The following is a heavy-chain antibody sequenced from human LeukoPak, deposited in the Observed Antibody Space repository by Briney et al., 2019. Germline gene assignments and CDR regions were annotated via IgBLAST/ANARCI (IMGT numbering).Heavy chain of an antibody. Sequence: SETLSLTCTVSGGSISSYYWSWIRQPPGKGLEWIGYISYSGNTNYNPSLKSRVTISVDTSKNQFSLKLSSVTAADTAVYYCARDISVAGSFLLFDYWGQGTLVTVSS. CDR2: ISYSGNT. CDR3: ARDISVAGSFLLFDY. D-gene: IGHD6-19*01. V-gene: IGHV4-59*12. J-gene: IGHJ4*02. CDR1: GGSISSYY.